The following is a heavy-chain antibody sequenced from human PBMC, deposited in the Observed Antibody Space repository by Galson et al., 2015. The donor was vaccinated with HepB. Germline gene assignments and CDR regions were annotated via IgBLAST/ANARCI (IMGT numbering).Heavy chain of an antibody. V-gene: IGHV1-69*13. CDR3: ANISSGRYHS. J-gene: IGHJ4*02. CDR1: GGLFSSNA. D-gene: IGHD3-10*01. Sequence: SVKVSCKASGGLFSSNAIDWVRQAPGQGLEWMGGLIPIFGLANYAQHFQGRVTITADESTGTAYMELSGLRSEDTAMYYCANISSGRYHSWGQGTLVTVSS. CDR2: LIPIFGLA.